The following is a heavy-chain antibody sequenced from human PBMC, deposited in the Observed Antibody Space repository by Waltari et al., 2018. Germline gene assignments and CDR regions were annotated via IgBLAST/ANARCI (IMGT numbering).Heavy chain of an antibody. V-gene: IGHV3-48*03. J-gene: IGHJ4*02. CDR1: GFTFSSYE. Sequence: EVQLVESGGGLVQPGGSLRLYGAASGFTFSSYEMNWVRQAPGKGLEWVSYISSSGSTIYYADSVKGRFTISRDNAKNSLYLQMNSLRAEDTAVYYCARGYSSSWYSPPIDYWGQGTLVTVSS. D-gene: IGHD6-13*01. CDR3: ARGYSSSWYSPPIDY. CDR2: ISSSGSTI.